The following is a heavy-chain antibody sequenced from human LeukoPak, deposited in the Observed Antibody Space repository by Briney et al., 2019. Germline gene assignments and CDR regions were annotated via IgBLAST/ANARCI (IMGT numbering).Heavy chain of an antibody. V-gene: IGHV4-34*01. J-gene: IGHJ5*02. CDR3: ARELRGDWFDP. Sequence: SETLSLTCAVYGGSFSGYYWSWIRQPPGKGLEWIGEINHSGSTNYNPSLKSRVTISVDTSKNQFSLKLSSVTAADTAVYYCARELRGDWFDPWGQGTLVTVSS. D-gene: IGHD1-26*01. CDR2: INHSGST. CDR1: GGSFSGYY.